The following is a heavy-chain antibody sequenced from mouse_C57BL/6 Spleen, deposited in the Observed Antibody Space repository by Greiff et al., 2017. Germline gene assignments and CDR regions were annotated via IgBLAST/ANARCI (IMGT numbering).Heavy chain of an antibody. J-gene: IGHJ4*01. CDR3: TRWYSNYYARDY. CDR1: GYTFTDYE. V-gene: IGHV1-15*01. CDR2: IDPETGGT. D-gene: IGHD2-5*01. Sequence: QVQLQQSGAELVRPGASVTLSCKASGYTFTDYEMHWVKQTPVHGLEWIGAIDPETGGTAYNQKFKGKAILTADKSSSTAYMELRSLTSEDSAVYYCTRWYSNYYARDYWGQGTSVTVSS.